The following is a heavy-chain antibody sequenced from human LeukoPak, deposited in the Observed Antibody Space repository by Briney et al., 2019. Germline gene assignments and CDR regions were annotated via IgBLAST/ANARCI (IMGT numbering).Heavy chain of an antibody. CDR1: GYIFTGYY. D-gene: IGHD6-19*01. Sequence: ASVKVSCKTSGYIFTGYYLHWVRQAPGQGLEWMGWINPNSGGSNFARKFQGRVTMTRDTSISTAYMKLSSLRSDDTAVYYCARPTFIGMANDAFDIWGQGTMITVSS. V-gene: IGHV1-2*02. CDR2: INPNSGGS. CDR3: ARPTFIGMANDAFDI. J-gene: IGHJ3*02.